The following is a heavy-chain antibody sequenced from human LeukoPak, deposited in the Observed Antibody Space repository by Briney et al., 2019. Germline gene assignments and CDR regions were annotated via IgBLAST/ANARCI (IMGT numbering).Heavy chain of an antibody. CDR3: ARGNYASGSDRRDAFDV. Sequence: PGGSLRLSCAASGFAFSTYTMNWVRQAPGKGLEWVSSISSGSSYIYYADSVRGRFTISRDNAKNSLYLQMNSLRAEDTAVYYCARGNYASGSDRRDAFDVWGQGTMVTVSS. CDR1: GFAFSTYT. D-gene: IGHD3-10*01. CDR2: ISSGSSYI. V-gene: IGHV3-21*01. J-gene: IGHJ3*01.